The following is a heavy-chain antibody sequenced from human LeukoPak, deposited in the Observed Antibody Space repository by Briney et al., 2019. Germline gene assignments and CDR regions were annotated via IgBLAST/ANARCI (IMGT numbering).Heavy chain of an antibody. J-gene: IGHJ4*02. D-gene: IGHD2-15*01. V-gene: IGHV4-39*01. CDR2: IYYSGST. Sequence: SETLSLTCTVSGGSISSSSYYWGWIRQSPGKGLEWIGSIYYSGSTYYNPSLKSRVTISVDTSKNQFSLKLTSVTAADTAVYYCARHYCTGGSCYRSDYWGQGTLVTVSS. CDR1: GGSISSSSYY. CDR3: ARHYCTGGSCYRSDY.